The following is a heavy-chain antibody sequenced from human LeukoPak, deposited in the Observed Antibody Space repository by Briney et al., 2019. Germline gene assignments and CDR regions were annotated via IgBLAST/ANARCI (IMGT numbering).Heavy chain of an antibody. D-gene: IGHD3-10*01. CDR1: GVSISSSIYD. J-gene: IGHJ6*03. CDR3: ARGFGELYPAGGYYYYMDV. Sequence: SETLSLTCTVSGVSISSSIYDWGWLRHPPGKGVEWKGSIYCSHITHYNPSLKSRVTISVDTSKTQSSLKLSSVTAADTAVYYCARGFGELYPAGGYYYYMDVWGEGTTVTISS. CDR2: IYCSHIT. V-gene: IGHV4-39*01.